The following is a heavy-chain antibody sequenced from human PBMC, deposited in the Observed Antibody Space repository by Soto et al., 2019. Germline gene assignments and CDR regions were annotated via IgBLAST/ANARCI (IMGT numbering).Heavy chain of an antibody. CDR1: GGSFSGYY. J-gene: IGHJ4*02. Sequence: QVQLQQWGAGLLKPSETLSLTCAVYGGSFSGYYWSWIRQPPGKGLEWIGEINHSGSTNYNPSLKSRVTISVDTSKTQFSLKLSSVTAADTAVYYCASSTSAAGVDYWGQGTLVTVSS. CDR3: ASSTSAAGVDY. D-gene: IGHD2-2*01. CDR2: INHSGST. V-gene: IGHV4-34*01.